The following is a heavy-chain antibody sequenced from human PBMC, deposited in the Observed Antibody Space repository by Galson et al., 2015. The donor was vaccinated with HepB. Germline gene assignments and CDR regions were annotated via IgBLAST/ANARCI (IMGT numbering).Heavy chain of an antibody. CDR1: GYTFTSYY. CDR2: INPSGGST. D-gene: IGHD5-12*01. J-gene: IGHJ4*02. Sequence: SVKVSCKASGYTFTSYYMHWVRQAPGQGLEWMGIINPSGGSTSYAQKFQGRVTMTRDTSTSTVYMELSSLRSEDTAVYYCAREDIVATAKGAFDYWGQGTLVTVSS. CDR3: AREDIVATAKGAFDY. V-gene: IGHV1-46*01.